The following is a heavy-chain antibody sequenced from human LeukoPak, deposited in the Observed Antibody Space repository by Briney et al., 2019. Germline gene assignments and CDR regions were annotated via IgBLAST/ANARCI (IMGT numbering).Heavy chain of an antibody. CDR2: INPNSGGT. J-gene: IGHJ4*02. CDR1: RYIFTSYY. CDR3: ARDRGSSWFVDY. Sequence: ASVKVSCKASRYIFTSYYIHWVRQAPGRGLEWMGWINPNSGGTKYAQKFQGRVTMTSDTSISTAYMELSRLRSDDTAVYYCARDRGSSWFVDYWGQGTLVTVSS. D-gene: IGHD6-13*01. V-gene: IGHV1-2*02.